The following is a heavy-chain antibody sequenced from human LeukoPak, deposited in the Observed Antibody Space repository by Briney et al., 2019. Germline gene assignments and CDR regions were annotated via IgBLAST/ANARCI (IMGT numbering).Heavy chain of an antibody. CDR3: ARWDNWGSGPTGPFDD. CDR1: GGSISSSSYY. D-gene: IGHD7-27*01. V-gene: IGHV4-39*02. Sequence: KPSETLSLTCTVSGGSISSSSYYWGWIRQAPGKGLEWIGSIYYSGSTYDNPSLKSRVTISVDASKNHLSLKLYSVTAADTAVYYCARWDNWGSGPTGPFDDWGQGTLVTVSS. CDR2: IYYSGST. J-gene: IGHJ4*02.